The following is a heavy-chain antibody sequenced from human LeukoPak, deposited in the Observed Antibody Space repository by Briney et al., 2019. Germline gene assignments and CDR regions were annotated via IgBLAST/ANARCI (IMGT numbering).Heavy chain of an antibody. V-gene: IGHV3-53*01. Sequence: GGSLRLSCAASGFTVSSTYMSWVRQAPGKGLEWVSVIYSGGNIYYIESVKGRFTISRDTSKNTLYLQMNSLRAEDTAVYYCARGFWTGVEYWGQGALVTVSS. CDR2: IYSGGNI. D-gene: IGHD3/OR15-3a*01. CDR3: ARGFWTGVEY. J-gene: IGHJ4*02. CDR1: GFTVSSTY.